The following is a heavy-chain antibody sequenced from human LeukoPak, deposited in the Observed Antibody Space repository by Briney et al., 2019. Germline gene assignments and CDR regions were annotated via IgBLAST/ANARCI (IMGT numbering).Heavy chain of an antibody. V-gene: IGHV3-21*01. CDR3: AELGITMIGGV. D-gene: IGHD3-10*02. CDR2: FGSDLSFR. J-gene: IGHJ6*04. CDR1: GFTFSHYS. Sequence: PGGSLRLFCAGSGFTFSHYSMNWVRQAPGKGLEWVASFGSDLSFRSVADSLKGRFTISRDNAENSIYLHMNSLRAEDTAVYYCAELGITMIGGVWGKGTTVTISS.